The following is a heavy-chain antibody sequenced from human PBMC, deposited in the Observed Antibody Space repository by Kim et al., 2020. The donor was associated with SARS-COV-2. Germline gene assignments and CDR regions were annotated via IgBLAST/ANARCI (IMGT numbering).Heavy chain of an antibody. CDR2: IYHSGST. CDR1: GGSISSSNW. J-gene: IGHJ6*02. D-gene: IGHD2-15*01. Sequence: SETLSLTCAVSGGSISSSNWWSWVRQPPGKGLEWIGEIYHSGSTNYNPSLKSRVTISVDKSKNQFSLKLSSVTAADTAVYYCARAFVAGSPKVLYGMDVWGQGTTVTVSS. CDR3: ARAFVAGSPKVLYGMDV. V-gene: IGHV4-4*02.